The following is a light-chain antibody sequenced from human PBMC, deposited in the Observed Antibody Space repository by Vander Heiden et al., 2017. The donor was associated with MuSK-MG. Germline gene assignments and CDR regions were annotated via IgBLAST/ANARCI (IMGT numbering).Light chain of an antibody. CDR2: QDN. V-gene: IGLV3-1*01. CDR3: QAWASSTGV. Sequence: SYELTQPPSVSVSPGQTASITCSGDKLGDKYACWYQQKPGQSPVLVIYQDNKRPSGIPERFYGANSGKRANLTISGTQAMDEAYYYCQAWASSTGVFGPGTKVTVL. J-gene: IGLJ1*01. CDR1: KLGDKY.